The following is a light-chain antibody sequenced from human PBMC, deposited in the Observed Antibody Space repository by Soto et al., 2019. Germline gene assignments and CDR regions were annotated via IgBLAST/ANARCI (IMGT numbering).Light chain of an antibody. J-gene: IGKJ5*01. CDR1: ESISRH. V-gene: IGKV1-39*01. CDR2: DAS. Sequence: DIQMSQSPSSLSASVGDRVTITCRAAESISRHLNWYQQKPGKAPNLLIYDASRLQSGVPSRFSGSGGGTDFTLSISSVQPEDFATYFCQQSYMDPITFGQGTRLEI. CDR3: QQSYMDPIT.